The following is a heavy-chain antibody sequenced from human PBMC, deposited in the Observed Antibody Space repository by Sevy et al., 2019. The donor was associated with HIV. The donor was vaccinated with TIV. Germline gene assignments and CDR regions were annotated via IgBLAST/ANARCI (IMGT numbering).Heavy chain of an antibody. D-gene: IGHD5-12*01. Sequence: SETLSLTCTVSGGSISSGGYYWSWIRQHPGKGLEWIGYIYYSGSTYYTPSLKSRVTISVDTSKNQFSLKLSSVTAADTAVYYCARDTAIVATIHKDAFDIWGQGTMVTVSS. CDR1: GGSISSGGYY. V-gene: IGHV4-31*03. CDR2: IYYSGST. J-gene: IGHJ3*02. CDR3: ARDTAIVATIHKDAFDI.